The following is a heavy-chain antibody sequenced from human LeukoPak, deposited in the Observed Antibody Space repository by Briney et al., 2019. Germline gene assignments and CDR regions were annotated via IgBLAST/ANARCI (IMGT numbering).Heavy chain of an antibody. CDR3: ARVIAGTTAHYFDT. V-gene: IGHV3-30*14. D-gene: IGHD2/OR15-2a*01. Sequence: GGSLTLSRAPSGFTFSSYAMHWARQAPGKGLEWVAVISYGGRNIYHAPSVTGPLTISRAKSTNTLYLQMNSPRTQDTAVHYRARVIAGTTAHYFDTWGQGTL. J-gene: IGHJ4*02. CDR1: GFTFSSYA. CDR2: ISYGGRNI.